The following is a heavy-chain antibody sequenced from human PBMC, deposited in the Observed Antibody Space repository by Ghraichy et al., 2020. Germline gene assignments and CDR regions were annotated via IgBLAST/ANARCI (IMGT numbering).Heavy chain of an antibody. CDR1: GFTFSSYS. CDR3: ARDGHPLRFLEWLPPGNYYYYGMDV. J-gene: IGHJ6*02. Sequence: GGSLRLSCVASGFTFSSYSMNWVRQAPGKGLEWVSSISSSSSYIYYADSVKGRFTISRDNAKNSLYLQMNSLRAEDTAVYYCARDGHPLRFLEWLPPGNYYYYGMDVWGQGTTVTVSS. V-gene: IGHV3-21*01. D-gene: IGHD3-3*01. CDR2: ISSSSSYI.